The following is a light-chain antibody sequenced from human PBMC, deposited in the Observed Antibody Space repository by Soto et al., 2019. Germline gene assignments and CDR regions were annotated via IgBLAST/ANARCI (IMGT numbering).Light chain of an antibody. J-gene: IGKJ2*01. V-gene: IGKV3-20*01. CDR3: QQYGSSLMYA. CDR2: GAS. Sequence: EIVLTESPGTQSLSPGERATLSCRASQSFSSSYLAWYQQKPGQAPRLLIYGASTRATGIPDRFIGSGSGPDFTLTINRLEPEDFAVYYCQQYGSSLMYAFGQGTKVDIK. CDR1: QSFSSSY.